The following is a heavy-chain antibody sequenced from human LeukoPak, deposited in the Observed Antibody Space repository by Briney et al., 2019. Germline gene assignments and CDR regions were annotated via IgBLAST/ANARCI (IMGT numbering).Heavy chain of an antibody. Sequence: VASVKVSCKAFGYTFTGYYMHWVRQAPGQGLEWMGWINPNSGGTNYAQKFQGRVTMTRDTPISTAYMELSRLRSDDTAVYYCARDKFRSITGTSLIEHNWFDPWGQGTLVTVSS. CDR2: INPNSGGT. J-gene: IGHJ5*02. V-gene: IGHV1-2*02. D-gene: IGHD1-7*01. CDR1: GYTFTGYY. CDR3: ARDKFRSITGTSLIEHNWFDP.